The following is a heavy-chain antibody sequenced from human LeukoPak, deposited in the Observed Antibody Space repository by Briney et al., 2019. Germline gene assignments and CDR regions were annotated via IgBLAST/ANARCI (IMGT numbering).Heavy chain of an antibody. Sequence: GGSLRLSCGGAGFTFSRYALSWVRQVPGKGLEWVSAISGSGGSTYYADSVKGRLTISRDNSNNTLYLQMNSLRAEDTAVYYCAKDQDFWSGYYRFDYWGQGTLVTVSS. CDR1: GFTFSRYA. V-gene: IGHV3-23*01. D-gene: IGHD3-3*01. J-gene: IGHJ4*02. CDR2: ISGSGGST. CDR3: AKDQDFWSGYYRFDY.